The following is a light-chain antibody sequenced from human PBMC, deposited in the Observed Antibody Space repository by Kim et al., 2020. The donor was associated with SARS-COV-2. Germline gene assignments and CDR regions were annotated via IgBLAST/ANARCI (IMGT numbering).Light chain of an antibody. CDR1: QSVTIT. CDR2: GAS. CDR3: QQSYDWPPT. V-gene: IGKV3-15*01. J-gene: IGKJ1*01. Sequence: VSPGETATLYCRASQSVTITVAWYQLKPGQSPRLVIYGASTRATDIPTRFSGSGSETEFTLTISNLQSEDFAEYYCQQSYDWPPTFGQGTKVDIK.